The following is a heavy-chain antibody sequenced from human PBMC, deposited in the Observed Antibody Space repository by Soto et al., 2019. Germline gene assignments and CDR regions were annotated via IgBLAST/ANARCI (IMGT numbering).Heavy chain of an antibody. CDR1: GFTLSSRW. CDR3: ASDPLPNAYCIRTYCYRRPLFDV. CDR2: ISYDGSNK. D-gene: IGHD2-2*01. J-gene: IGHJ5*02. Sequence: PGGSLRLSCAASGFTLSSRWIHWVRQAPGKGLEWVAVISYDGSNKYYADSVKGRFTISRDNSKNTLYLQMNSLRAEDTAVYYYASDPLPNAYCIRTYCYRRPLFDVWRQGTLVSGS. V-gene: IGHV3-30-3*01.